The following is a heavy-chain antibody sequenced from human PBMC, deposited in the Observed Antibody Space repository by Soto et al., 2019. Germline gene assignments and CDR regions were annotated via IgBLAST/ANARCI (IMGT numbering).Heavy chain of an antibody. CDR1: GGSISSGGYY. CDR3: ARDSGDSSSSLIRWFDP. V-gene: IGHV4-31*03. J-gene: IGHJ5*02. CDR2: IYYSGST. D-gene: IGHD6-6*01. Sequence: SETLSLTCTVSGGSISSGGYYWSWIRQHPGKGLEWIGYIYYSGSTYYNPSLKSRVTISVDTSKNQFSLKLGSVTAADTAVYYCARDSGDSSSSLIRWFDPWGQGTLVTVSS.